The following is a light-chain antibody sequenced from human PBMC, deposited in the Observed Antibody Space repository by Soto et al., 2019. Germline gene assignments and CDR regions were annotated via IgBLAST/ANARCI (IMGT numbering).Light chain of an antibody. Sequence: DIQMTQSPSTLSASVGDRVTITCRASQSISSWLAWYQQKPGKAPKLLIYKASSLQSGVPSRFSGSGSGTEFTLTISSLQPDDFATSYCQHYNTYPWTFGQGTQVEIK. CDR3: QHYNTYPWT. V-gene: IGKV1-5*03. J-gene: IGKJ1*01. CDR1: QSISSW. CDR2: KAS.